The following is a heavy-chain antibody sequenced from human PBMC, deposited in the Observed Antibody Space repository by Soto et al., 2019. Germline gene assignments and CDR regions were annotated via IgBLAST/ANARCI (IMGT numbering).Heavy chain of an antibody. V-gene: IGHV3-23*01. CDR3: ARIRGYWYGLDV. CDR1: GFPLSTYG. Sequence: GGSLRLSCAASGFPLSTYGITWVRQAPGKGLEWVSAITGTGGNTYYVDSVKGRFTSSRDNSKNMLYLQVNSLRVEDTAVYYCARIRGYWYGLDVWGQGTTVTVSS. CDR2: ITGTGGNT. J-gene: IGHJ6*02.